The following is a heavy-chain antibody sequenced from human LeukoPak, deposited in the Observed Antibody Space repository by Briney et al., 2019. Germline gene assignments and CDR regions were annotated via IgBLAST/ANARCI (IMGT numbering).Heavy chain of an antibody. V-gene: IGHV4-61*02. CDR3: ARYWGSSYYYYYMDV. J-gene: IGHJ6*03. CDR1: GGSISSGSYY. D-gene: IGHD6-6*01. CDR2: IYTSGNT. Sequence: PSQTLSLTCTVSGGSISSGSYYWSWIRQSAGKGLERIGRIYTSGNTNYNPSLKSRVTISVDTPKNQFSLKLSSVTAADTAVYYCARYWGSSYYYYYMDVWGKGTTVTVSS.